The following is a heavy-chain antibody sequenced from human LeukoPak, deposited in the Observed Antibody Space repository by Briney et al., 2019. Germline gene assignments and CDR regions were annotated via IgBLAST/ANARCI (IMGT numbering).Heavy chain of an antibody. CDR3: ARDTTVSRAVAAPGFDY. CDR2: LYSGGSA. CDR1: GFTVSSNF. Sequence: GGSLRLSCAASGFTVSSNFMTWVRQAPGKGLEWISVLYSGGSAYYADSVKGRFTISRDNARNSLYMQMNSLRAEDTAVYYCARDTTVSRAVAAPGFDYWGQGTLVTVSS. V-gene: IGHV3-53*01. J-gene: IGHJ4*02. D-gene: IGHD6-19*01.